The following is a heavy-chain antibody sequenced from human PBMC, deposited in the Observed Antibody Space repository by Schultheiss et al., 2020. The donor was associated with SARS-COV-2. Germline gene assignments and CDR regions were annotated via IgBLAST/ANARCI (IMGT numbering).Heavy chain of an antibody. V-gene: IGHV3-23*01. D-gene: IGHD5-12*01. J-gene: IGHJ4*02. CDR2: ISWNSGSI. CDR3: AKDPDIVATIALFDY. Sequence: GGSLRLSCAASGFTFSSYAMSWVRQAPGKGLEWVSGISWNSGSIGYADSVKGRFTISRDNAKNTLYLQMNSLRAEDTAVYYCAKDPDIVATIALFDYWGQGTLVTVSS. CDR1: GFTFSSYA.